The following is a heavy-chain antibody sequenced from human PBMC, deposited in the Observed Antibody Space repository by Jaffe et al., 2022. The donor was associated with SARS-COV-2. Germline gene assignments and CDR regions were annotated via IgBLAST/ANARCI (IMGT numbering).Heavy chain of an antibody. V-gene: IGHV2-5*01. D-gene: IGHD3-22*01. CDR2: IYWNDDK. J-gene: IGHJ4*02. CDR3: ALPQPLTAGPGYFDY. Sequence: QITLKESGPTLVKPTQTLTLTCTFSGFSLSTSGVGVGWIRQPPGKALEWLALIYWNDDKRYSPSLKSRLTITKDTSKNQVVLTMTNMDPVDTATYYCALPQPLTAGPGYFDYWGQGTLVTVSS. CDR1: GFSLSTSGVG.